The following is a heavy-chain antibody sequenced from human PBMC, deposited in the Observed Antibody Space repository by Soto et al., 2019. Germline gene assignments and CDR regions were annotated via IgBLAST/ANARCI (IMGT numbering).Heavy chain of an antibody. V-gene: IGHV3-15*07. CDR1: GFNFNNAW. CDR3: TTDITVGSPNGGR. CDR2: IRTNTEGGAT. D-gene: IGHD6-19*01. Sequence: EVQLVESGGGLVKPGESLRLSCAASGFNFNNAWLNWVRQAPGKGLEWVGRIRTNTEGGATDYAAPVKGRFTISRDDSINTLYLQMNSLKTEDTAVYYCTTDITVGSPNGGRWGQGTLVTVSS. J-gene: IGHJ4*02.